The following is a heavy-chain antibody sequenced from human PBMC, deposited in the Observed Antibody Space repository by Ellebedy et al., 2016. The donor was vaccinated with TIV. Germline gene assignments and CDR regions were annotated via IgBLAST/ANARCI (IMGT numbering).Heavy chain of an antibody. D-gene: IGHD6-13*01. V-gene: IGHV1-18*01. CDR3: ARDSSYLLVGDY. J-gene: IGHJ4*02. CDR1: GGTFSSYA. CDR2: ISAYNGNT. Sequence: AASVKVSCKASGGTFSSYAISWVRQAPGQGLEWMGWISAYNGNTNYAQKLQGRVTMTTDTSTSTAYMELRSLRSDDTAVYYCARDSSYLLVGDYWGQGTLVTVSS.